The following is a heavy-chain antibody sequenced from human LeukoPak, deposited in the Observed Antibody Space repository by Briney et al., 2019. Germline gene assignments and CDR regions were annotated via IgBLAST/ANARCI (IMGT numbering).Heavy chain of an antibody. CDR1: GFTFDDYA. CDR3: AKDKYYGSGSLPDY. V-gene: IGHV3-9*01. D-gene: IGHD3-10*01. Sequence: GGSLRLSCAASGFTFDDYAMHWVRQAPGKGLEWVSGISWNSGSIGYADSVKGRFTISRDNAKNSLYLQMNSLRAEDTALYYCAKDKYYGSGSLPDYWGQGTLVTVSS. CDR2: ISWNSGSI. J-gene: IGHJ4*02.